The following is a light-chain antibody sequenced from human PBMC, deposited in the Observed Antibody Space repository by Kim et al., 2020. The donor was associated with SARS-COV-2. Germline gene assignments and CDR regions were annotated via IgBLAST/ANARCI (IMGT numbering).Light chain of an antibody. CDR1: SLRSFY. CDR2: GKN. V-gene: IGLV3-19*01. CDR3: NSRDSSDNVV. J-gene: IGLJ2*01. Sequence: VALGQKVRITCQGDSLRSFYATWYRQKPGQAPIIVIYGKNIRPSGIPDRFSGSSSGNTASLTITGTQAGDEADYYCNSRDSSDNVVFGGGTQLTVL.